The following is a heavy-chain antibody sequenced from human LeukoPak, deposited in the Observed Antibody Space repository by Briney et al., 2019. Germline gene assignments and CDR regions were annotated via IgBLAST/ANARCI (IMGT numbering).Heavy chain of an antibody. CDR3: ARVLYDFWSGSIDY. Sequence: SETLSLTRTVSGGSISSYYWSWIRQPPGKGLEWIGYIYYSGSTNYNPSLKSRVTISVDTSKNQFSLKLSSVTAADTAVDYCARVLYDFWSGSIDYWGQGTLVTVSS. D-gene: IGHD3-3*01. CDR2: IYYSGST. V-gene: IGHV4-59*01. J-gene: IGHJ4*02. CDR1: GGSISSYY.